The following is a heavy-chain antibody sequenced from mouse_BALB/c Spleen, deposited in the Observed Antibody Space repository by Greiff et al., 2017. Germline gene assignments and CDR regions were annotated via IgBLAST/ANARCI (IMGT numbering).Heavy chain of an antibody. J-gene: IGHJ2*01. CDR2: ISSGSSTI. D-gene: IGHD1-1*01. CDR3: ARAGYYYGSSYGNYLDY. CDR1: GFTFSSFG. Sequence: EVQLVESGGGLVQPGGSRKLSCAASGFTFSSFGMHWVRQAPEKGLEWVAYISSGSSTIYYADTVKGRFTISRDNPKNTLFLQMTSLRSEDTAMYYCARAGYYYGSSYGNYLDYWGQGTTLTVSS. V-gene: IGHV5-17*02.